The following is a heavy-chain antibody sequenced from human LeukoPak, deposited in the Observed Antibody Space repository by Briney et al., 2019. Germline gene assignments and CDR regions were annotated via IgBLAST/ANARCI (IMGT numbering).Heavy chain of an antibody. D-gene: IGHD1-26*01. CDR1: GYTFTSYA. V-gene: IGHV1-3*03. CDR3: ARVYSGSYYMGAFDI. CDR2: INAGNDNT. Sequence: ASVKNSCKASGYTFTSYAMHWVREAPGQRLEWMGWINAGNDNTKYSQEFQGRVTITRDTSASTAYMELSSLRSEDMAVYYCARVYSGSYYMGAFDIWGQGTMVTVSS. J-gene: IGHJ3*02.